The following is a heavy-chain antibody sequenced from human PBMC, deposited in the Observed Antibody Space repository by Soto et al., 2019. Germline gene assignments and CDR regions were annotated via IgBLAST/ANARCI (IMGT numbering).Heavy chain of an antibody. V-gene: IGHV3-48*03. CDR3: ARDLARFDP. Sequence: PGGALRLSCAASGFTFSSYAMHWVRQAPGKGLEWVSYICSGGSTIYYADSVKGRFTISRDNAKNSLYLQMNSLRAEDTAVYYCARDLARFDPWGQGTLVTVSS. D-gene: IGHD3-3*02. CDR1: GFTFSSYA. CDR2: ICSGGSTI. J-gene: IGHJ5*02.